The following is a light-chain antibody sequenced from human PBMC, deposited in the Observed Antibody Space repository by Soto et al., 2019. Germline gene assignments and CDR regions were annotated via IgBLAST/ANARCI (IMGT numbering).Light chain of an antibody. CDR1: NSTIGSKY. Sequence: QSVLTQPPSPPGTPGQRVTISFSGTNSTIGSKYVYWYQQFPGTAPKLLIYRNNQRPSGVPDRFSGSKSGTSASLAISDLRSEDEADYYCASWDASVGGTAFGGGTKVTVL. V-gene: IGLV1-47*01. J-gene: IGLJ2*01. CDR3: ASWDASVGGTA. CDR2: RNN.